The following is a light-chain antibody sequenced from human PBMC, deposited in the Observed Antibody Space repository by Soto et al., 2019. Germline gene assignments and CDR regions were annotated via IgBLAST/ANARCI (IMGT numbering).Light chain of an antibody. J-gene: IGLJ3*02. Sequence: QLVLTQPASVSGSPGQSITISCTGTSSDVGGYNYVSWYQQHPGKAPKLIIYEVSNRPSGVSNRFSGSKSGNTASLTISGLQAEDEADYYCSSYTTSSTWVFGGGTKVTVL. CDR2: EVS. CDR3: SSYTTSSTWV. CDR1: SSDVGGYNY. V-gene: IGLV2-14*01.